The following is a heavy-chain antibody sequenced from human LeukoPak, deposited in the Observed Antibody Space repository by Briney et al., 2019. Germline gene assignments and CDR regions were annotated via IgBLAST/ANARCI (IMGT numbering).Heavy chain of an antibody. CDR2: ISYDGSNK. CDR1: GFTFSSYG. J-gene: IGHJ6*04. CDR3: AKDLTPRHGGDYYGMDV. V-gene: IGHV3-30*18. Sequence: PGGSLRLSCAASGFTFSSYGMHWVRQAPGKGLEWVAVISYDGSNKYYADSVQGRFTISRDNSKNTLYLQMNSLRPEDTAVYYCAKDLTPRHGGDYYGMDVWGKGTTVTVSS. D-gene: IGHD3-16*01.